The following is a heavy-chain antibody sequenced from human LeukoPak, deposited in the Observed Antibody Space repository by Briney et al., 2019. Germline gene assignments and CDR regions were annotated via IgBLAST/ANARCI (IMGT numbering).Heavy chain of an antibody. CDR3: ARANLGYCSGGSCPAFDY. CDR2: IIPIFGTA. D-gene: IGHD2-15*01. V-gene: IGHV1-69*13. CDR1: GGTFSSYA. J-gene: IGHJ4*02. Sequence: SVKVSCKASGGTFSSYAISWVRQAPGQGLEWMGGIIPIFGTANYTQKFQGRVTITADESTSTAYMELSSLRSEDTAVYYCARANLGYCSGGSCPAFDYWGQGTLVTVSS.